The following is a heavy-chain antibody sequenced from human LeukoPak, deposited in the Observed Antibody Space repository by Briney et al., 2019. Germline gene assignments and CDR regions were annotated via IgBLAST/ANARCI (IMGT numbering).Heavy chain of an antibody. Sequence: PGGSLRLSCAASGFTFSSYSMNWVRQAPGKGLEWVSSISSSSSYIYYADSVKGRFTISRDNAKNSLYLQMNSLRAEDTAVYYCVRDVVGVTAVAFDLWGRGTLVTVSS. V-gene: IGHV3-21*01. CDR1: GFTFSSYS. D-gene: IGHD2-21*02. CDR2: ISSSSSYI. CDR3: VRDVVGVTAVAFDL. J-gene: IGHJ2*01.